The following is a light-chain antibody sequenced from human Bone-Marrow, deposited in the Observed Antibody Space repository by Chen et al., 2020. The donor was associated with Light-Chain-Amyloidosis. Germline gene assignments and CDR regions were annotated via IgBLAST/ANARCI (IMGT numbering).Light chain of an antibody. CDR3: QQYGTSPLT. V-gene: IGKV3-20*01. J-gene: IGKJ4*01. Sequence: ESVLTQSPGTLSLSPAEGANLSCRASQTISSNYLTWYQQKFGQAPRLLIYGSSSRATGIPDRFTGSGSGTYFTLTINRLEPEDFAMYYCQQYGTSPLTFGGGTKVEIK. CDR2: GSS. CDR1: QTISSNY.